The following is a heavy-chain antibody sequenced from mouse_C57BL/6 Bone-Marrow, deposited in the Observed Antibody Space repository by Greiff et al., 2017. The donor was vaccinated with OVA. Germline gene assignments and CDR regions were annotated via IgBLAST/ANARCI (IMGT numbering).Heavy chain of an antibody. CDR2: INPSSGYT. CDR3: EREDYYGSSYWYFDV. V-gene: IGHV1-4*01. Sequence: QVHVKQSGAELARPGASVKMSCKASGYTFTSYTMHWVKQRPGQGLEWIGYINPSSGYTKYNQKFKDKATLTADKSSSTDYMQLSSLTSEDSAVYDCEREDYYGSSYWYFDVWGTGTTVTVSA. CDR1: GYTFTSYT. D-gene: IGHD1-1*01. J-gene: IGHJ1*03.